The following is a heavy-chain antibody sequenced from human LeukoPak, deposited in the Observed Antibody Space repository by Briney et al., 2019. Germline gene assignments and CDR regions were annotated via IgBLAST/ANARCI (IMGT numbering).Heavy chain of an antibody. J-gene: IGHJ4*02. CDR2: IGTAGDT. Sequence: GGSLRLSCAASGFTFSSYDMHWVRQATGKGLEWVSAIGTAGDTYYPGSVKGRFTISRENAKNSLYLQMNSLRAGDTAVYYCARTLRSSSFGMYYFDYWGQGTLVTVSS. CDR3: ARTLRSSSFGMYYFDY. D-gene: IGHD6-6*01. CDR1: GFTFSSYD. V-gene: IGHV3-13*01.